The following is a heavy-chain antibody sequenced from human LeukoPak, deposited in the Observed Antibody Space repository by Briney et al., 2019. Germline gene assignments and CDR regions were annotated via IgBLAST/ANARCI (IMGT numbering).Heavy chain of an antibody. V-gene: IGHV4-34*01. CDR3: ASGDSSGYYGY. CDR2: INHSGST. Sequence: SETLSLTCAVYGGSFSGYCWSWIRQPPGKGLEWIGEINHSGSTNYNPSLKGRVTISVDTSKNQFSLKLSSVTAADTAVYYCASGDSSGYYGYWGQGTLVTVSS. J-gene: IGHJ4*02. CDR1: GGSFSGYC. D-gene: IGHD3-22*01.